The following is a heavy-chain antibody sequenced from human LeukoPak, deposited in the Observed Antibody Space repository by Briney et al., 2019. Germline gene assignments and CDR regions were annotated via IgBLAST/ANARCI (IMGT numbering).Heavy chain of an antibody. CDR1: GYTFTGYY. V-gene: IGHV1-2*02. J-gene: IGHJ4*02. D-gene: IGHD3-3*01. CDR3: ARDLSYYDFWSGYLRDY. CDR2: INPNSGGT. Sequence: ASVKVSCKASGYTFTGYYMHWVRQAPGQGLEWMGWINPNSGGTNYAQKFRGRVTMTRDTSISTAYMELSRLRSDDTAVYYCARDLSYYDFWSGYLRDYWGQGTLVTVSS.